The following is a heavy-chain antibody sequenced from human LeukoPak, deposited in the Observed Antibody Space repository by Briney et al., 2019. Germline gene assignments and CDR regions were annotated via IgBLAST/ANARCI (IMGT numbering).Heavy chain of an antibody. J-gene: IGHJ4*02. CDR1: GFTFSSYA. CDR3: AKLDDYYDSSGYSFLY. CDR2: ISGSGGST. D-gene: IGHD3-22*01. V-gene: IGHV3-23*01. Sequence: GGSLRVSCAASGFTFSSYAMSWVRQAPGNGLEWVSAISGSGGSTYYADSVKGRFTISRDNSKNTLYLQMNSLRAEDTAVFYCAKLDDYYDSSGYSFLYWGQGTLVTVSS.